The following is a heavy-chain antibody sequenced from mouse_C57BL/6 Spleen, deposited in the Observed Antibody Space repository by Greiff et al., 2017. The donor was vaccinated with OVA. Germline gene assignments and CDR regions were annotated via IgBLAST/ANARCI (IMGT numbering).Heavy chain of an antibody. CDR1: GFTFSNYW. CDR2: IRLKSDNYAT. Sequence: EVNVVESGGGLVQPGGSMKLSCVASGFTFSNYWMNWVRQSPEKGLEWVAQIRLKSDNYATHYAESVKGRFTISRDDSKSSVYLQMNNLRAEDTGIYYCTVSDVWGTGTTVTVSS. V-gene: IGHV6-3*01. J-gene: IGHJ1*03. CDR3: TVSDV.